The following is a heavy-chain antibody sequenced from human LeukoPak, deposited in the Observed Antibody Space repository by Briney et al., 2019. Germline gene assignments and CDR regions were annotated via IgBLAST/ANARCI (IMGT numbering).Heavy chain of an antibody. J-gene: IGHJ4*02. V-gene: IGHV3-53*05. D-gene: IGHD1-1*01. CDR1: GFTVSSNY. CDR3: AKRDEMAHNTFDF. Sequence: PGGSLRLSCAASGFTVSSNYMSWVRQAPGKGLEWVSVLYSGGNANYADSVKGRFTISRDNSKNTLFLQMNSLRAEDTAVYYCAKRDEMAHNTFDFWGQGTLVTVSS. CDR2: LYSGGNA.